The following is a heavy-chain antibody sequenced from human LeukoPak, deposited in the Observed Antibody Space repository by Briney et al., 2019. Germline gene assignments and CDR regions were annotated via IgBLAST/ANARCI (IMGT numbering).Heavy chain of an antibody. D-gene: IGHD6-19*01. CDR1: GFTVSSYA. CDR2: ISGSGGST. CDR3: AKGPSSGWYRG. Sequence: GGSLRLSCAASGFTVSSYAMGWARQAPGKGLEWVSAISGSGGSTYYADSVKGRFTISRDNSKNTLYLQMNSLRAEDTAVYYCAKGPSSGWYRGWGQGTLVTVSS. J-gene: IGHJ4*02. V-gene: IGHV3-23*01.